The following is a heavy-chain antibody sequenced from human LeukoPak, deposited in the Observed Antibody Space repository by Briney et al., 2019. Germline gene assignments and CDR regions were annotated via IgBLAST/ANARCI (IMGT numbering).Heavy chain of an antibody. CDR3: AKVPYSDYGSGRPPFMDV. V-gene: IGHV3-23*01. D-gene: IGHD3-10*01. Sequence: GGSLRLSCAASGFTFSGSGMSWVRQAPGKGLEWISSSGDSDGSTYYADSLKGRFTISRDNSKNTLYLQMDSLRVEDTAIYYCAKVPYSDYGSGRPPFMDVWGQGTTVAVSS. J-gene: IGHJ6*02. CDR1: GFTFSGSG. CDR2: SGDSDGST.